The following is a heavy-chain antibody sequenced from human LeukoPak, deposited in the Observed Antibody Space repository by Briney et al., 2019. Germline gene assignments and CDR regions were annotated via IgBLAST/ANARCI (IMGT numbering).Heavy chain of an antibody. V-gene: IGHV3-33*06. CDR1: GFTFNSYG. J-gene: IGHJ5*02. CDR2: IWYDGSNK. D-gene: IGHD3-16*01. CDR3: AKEGELMTYNWFDP. Sequence: PGGSLRLSCAASGFTFNSYGVHWVRQAPGKGLEWVAVIWYDGSNKYYADSVKGRFTISRDNSKNTLYLQMNSLRAEDTAVYYCAKEGELMTYNWFDPWGQGTLVTVSS.